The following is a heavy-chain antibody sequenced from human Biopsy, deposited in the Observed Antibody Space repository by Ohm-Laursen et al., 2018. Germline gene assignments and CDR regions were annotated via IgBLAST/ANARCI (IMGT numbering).Heavy chain of an antibody. V-gene: IGHV4-39*01. J-gene: IGHJ4*02. CDR2: VYYSGST. Sequence: GTLSLTCSVSGGSISSRNHYWGWLRQPPGKGLEWIGHVYYSGSTFYNSSLESRVTVSVDTSKNQFHLRLTSMSASDTAVYYCARHSLDDFWSGAHYYFDYWGLGTLVTVSS. CDR3: ARHSLDDFWSGAHYYFDY. D-gene: IGHD3-3*01. CDR1: GGSISSRNHY.